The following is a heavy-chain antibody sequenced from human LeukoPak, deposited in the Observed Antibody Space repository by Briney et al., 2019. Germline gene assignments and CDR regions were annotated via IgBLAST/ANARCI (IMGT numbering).Heavy chain of an antibody. CDR3: YTSITDY. CDR2: IASKTDGGAT. CDR1: GLTVTNAW. J-gene: IGHJ4*02. D-gene: IGHD2-21*01. Sequence: GGSLRLSCSASGLTVTNAWMNWVRQAPGEGLDWVGRIASKTDGGATDYAAPVKGRFTISRDDSKNTLYLQINSLKIEDTAMYYCYTSITDYWGQGTLVTVSS. V-gene: IGHV3-15*07.